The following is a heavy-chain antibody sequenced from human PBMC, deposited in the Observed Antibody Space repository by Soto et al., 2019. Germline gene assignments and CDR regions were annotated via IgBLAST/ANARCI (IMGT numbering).Heavy chain of an antibody. CDR3: AKSPRGARATE. CDR1: GYTFINYA. Sequence: QVQLVQSGPEVKKPGASVKVSCKASGYTFINYAITWVRQAPGQGLEWMGWITTYNGNTNYAENLQGRATMTTDRATNTAYMEARSLRSGDSTVLYCAKSPRGARATEWGQGPRVTLSS. J-gene: IGHJ4*02. D-gene: IGHD4-4*01. V-gene: IGHV1-18*01. CDR2: ITTYNGNT.